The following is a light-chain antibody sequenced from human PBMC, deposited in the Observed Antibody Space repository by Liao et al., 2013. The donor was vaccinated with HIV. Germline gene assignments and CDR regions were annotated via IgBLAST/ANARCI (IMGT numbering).Light chain of an antibody. CDR1: NIGSKS. CDR3: QAWDRNTAI. V-gene: IGLV3-21*01. J-gene: IGLJ2*01. Sequence: SYVLTQPPSVSVAPGKTATITCGGNNIGSKSVHWYQQKPGQSPLLVIYQDTYRPSGIPERFSGSNSGNTATLTISGTQPMDEADYYCQAWDRNTAIFGGGTKLTVL. CDR2: QDT.